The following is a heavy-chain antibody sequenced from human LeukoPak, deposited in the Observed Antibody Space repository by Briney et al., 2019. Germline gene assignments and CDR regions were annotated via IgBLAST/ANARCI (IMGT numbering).Heavy chain of an antibody. J-gene: IGHJ4*02. CDR1: GFTVSGDY. Sequence: GGSLRLSCAASGFTVSGDYMSCVRQAPGKGLEWVSLIYAGGTTYYADSVKGRFTISRDNSKNTLYLQMNSLRAEDTAVYYCARELWFGEPHWGQGTLVTVSS. D-gene: IGHD3-10*01. CDR3: ARELWFGEPH. V-gene: IGHV3-66*01. CDR2: IYAGGTT.